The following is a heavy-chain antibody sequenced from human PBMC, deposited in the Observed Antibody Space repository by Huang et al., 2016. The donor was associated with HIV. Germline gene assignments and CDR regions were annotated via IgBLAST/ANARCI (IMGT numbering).Heavy chain of an antibody. CDR3: ATGFDVFFDF. V-gene: IGHV1-24*01. Sequence: QVQLVQSRAEVKKPGASVKVSCKVSEYTLTELSIHWVRQPPGKGREWMGGFAPEIGETIYAQKFQGRVTMTEDTSTETAFMELSGLRPEDTAVYYCATGFDVFFDFWGQGTLVTVSS. CDR1: EYTLTELS. CDR2: FAPEIGET. J-gene: IGHJ4*02. D-gene: IGHD3-9*01.